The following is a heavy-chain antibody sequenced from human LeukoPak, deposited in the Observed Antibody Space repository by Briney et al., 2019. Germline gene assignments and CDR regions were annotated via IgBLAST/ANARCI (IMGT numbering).Heavy chain of an antibody. V-gene: IGHV3-13*04. D-gene: IGHD3-10*01. Sequence: GGSLRLSCAASGFTFSSHDMHWVRQPTGKGLEWVSTISPAGHTYYADSVKGRFTISREDAENSVYLQTNSLSAGDTAVYYCARGYYFASGSLIDYWGQGILVTVSS. CDR1: GFTFSSHD. CDR2: ISPAGHT. CDR3: ARGYYFASGSLIDY. J-gene: IGHJ4*02.